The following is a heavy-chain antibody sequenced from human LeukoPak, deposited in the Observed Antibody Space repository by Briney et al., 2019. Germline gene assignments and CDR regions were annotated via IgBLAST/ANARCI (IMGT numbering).Heavy chain of an antibody. V-gene: IGHV1-18*01. Sequence: ASVKVSCKASGYTFTSYGISWVRQAPGQGLEWMGWISAYNGNTNYAQKLQGRVTMTTDTSTGTAYMELRSLRSDDTAVYYCARVVNPPPYYYYMDVWGKGTTVTVSS. J-gene: IGHJ6*03. CDR1: GYTFTSYG. D-gene: IGHD1-14*01. CDR2: ISAYNGNT. CDR3: ARVVNPPPYYYYMDV.